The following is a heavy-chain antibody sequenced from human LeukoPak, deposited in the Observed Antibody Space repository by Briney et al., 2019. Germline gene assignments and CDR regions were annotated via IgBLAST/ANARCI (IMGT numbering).Heavy chain of an antibody. V-gene: IGHV4-59*01. Sequence: SETLSLTCTVSGPSISGYYWSWIRQPPGKGLDYIGYIYYTGNTNYNPSLKSRVTISVDTSKDQFSLKLSAVTAADTAVYYCARGRGGRGTSNNWFDPWGQGTHVIVSS. CDR1: GPSISGYY. J-gene: IGHJ5*02. CDR3: ARGRGGRGTSNNWFDP. D-gene: IGHD2-15*01. CDR2: IYYTGNT.